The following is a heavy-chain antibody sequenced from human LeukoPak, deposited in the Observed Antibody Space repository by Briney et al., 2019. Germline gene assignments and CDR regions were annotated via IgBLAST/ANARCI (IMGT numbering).Heavy chain of an antibody. D-gene: IGHD3-3*01. CDR1: GNYW. CDR3: AKGAPLYYDFWSGYYFDF. Sequence: GGSLRLSCAASGNYWMHWVRQAPGKGLVWVSHINSDGSWTSYADSVKGRFTISRDHSDNTLYLQKNSLRPEDTAVYYCAKGAPLYYDFWSGYYFDFWGQGTLVTVSS. J-gene: IGHJ4*02. CDR2: INSDGSWT. V-gene: IGHV3-74*01.